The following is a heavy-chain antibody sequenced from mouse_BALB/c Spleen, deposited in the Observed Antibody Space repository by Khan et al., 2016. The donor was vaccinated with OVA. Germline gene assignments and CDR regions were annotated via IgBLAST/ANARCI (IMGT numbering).Heavy chain of an antibody. J-gene: IGHJ4*01. D-gene: IGHD2-10*02. CDR2: IWGGGST. Sequence: VKLQESGPGLVAPSQSLSITCTVSGFSLTDYGVSWIRLPPGKGLEWLGVIWGGGSTYYNSALKSRLSISKDNSKSQVFLKMNSLQTDDTAMYYCAKGVWSYYFALDYWGQGTSVTVSS. CDR1: GFSLTDYG. V-gene: IGHV2-6-5*01. CDR3: AKGVWSYYFALDY.